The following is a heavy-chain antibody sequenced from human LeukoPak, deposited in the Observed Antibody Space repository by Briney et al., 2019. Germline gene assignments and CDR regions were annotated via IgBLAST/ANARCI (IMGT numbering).Heavy chain of an antibody. Sequence: GGSLRLSCAASGFTFDDYGMSWVRQAPGKGLEWVSGINWNGGSTGYADSVKGRFTISRDNAKNSLYLQMNSLRAEDTAVYYCAKEQSPYYYDSSGFDYWGQGTLVTVSS. CDR1: GFTFDDYG. CDR2: INWNGGST. CDR3: AKEQSPYYYDSSGFDY. D-gene: IGHD3-22*01. J-gene: IGHJ4*02. V-gene: IGHV3-20*04.